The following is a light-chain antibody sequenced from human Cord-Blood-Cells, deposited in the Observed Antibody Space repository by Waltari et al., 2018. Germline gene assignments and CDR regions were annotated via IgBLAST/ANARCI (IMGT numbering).Light chain of an antibody. CDR3: SSYTSSSTRV. V-gene: IGLV2-14*01. CDR1: SSDVGGYNY. Sequence: QSALTQPVSVSGSPGQSITISCPGTSSDVGGYNYVSCYQKHPGKAPKLMIYDGSNRPTGCSNRCSGYKSGNTASLTISGLQAEDEADYYCSSYTSSSTRVFGGGTNLTVL. J-gene: IGLJ2*01. CDR2: DGS.